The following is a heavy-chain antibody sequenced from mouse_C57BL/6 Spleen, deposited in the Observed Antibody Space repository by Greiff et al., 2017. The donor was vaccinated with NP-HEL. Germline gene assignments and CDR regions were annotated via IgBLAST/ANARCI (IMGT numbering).Heavy chain of an antibody. J-gene: IGHJ4*01. Sequence: DVQLQESGGGLVKPGGSLKLSCAASGFTFSDYGMHWVRQSPEKGLEWVAYISSGSSTIYYAATVKGRFTISRDNAKNTLFLQMASLRSEDTAMYYCANNYGDAMDYWGQGTSVTVSS. D-gene: IGHD1-1*01. V-gene: IGHV5-17*01. CDR2: ISSGSSTI. CDR3: ANNYGDAMDY. CDR1: GFTFSDYG.